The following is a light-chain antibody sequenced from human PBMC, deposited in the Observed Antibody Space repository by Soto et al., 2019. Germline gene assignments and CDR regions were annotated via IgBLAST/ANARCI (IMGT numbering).Light chain of an antibody. CDR2: DTI. CDR1: SSNIGAGYD. J-gene: IGLJ2*01. Sequence: VLTQPPSVSGAPGQRVTISCTGSSSNIGAGYDVHWYQQLPGTAPKLLIYDTINRPSGVPDRFSGSKSGTSASLAITGLQAEDEADYYCQSYDSSLRGHVVFGGGTQLTVL. V-gene: IGLV1-40*01. CDR3: QSYDSSLRGHVV.